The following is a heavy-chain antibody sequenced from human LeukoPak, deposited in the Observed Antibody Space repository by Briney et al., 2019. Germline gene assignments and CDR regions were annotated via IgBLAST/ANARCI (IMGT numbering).Heavy chain of an antibody. CDR2: SSSSDDGK. V-gene: IGHV3-23*01. J-gene: IGHJ4*01. D-gene: IGHD2-21*01. Sequence: GGSLRLSCTASGLSLNSYPISWVPQVPGKGLEWVSASSSSDDGKWYADSVRGRFTISRDTSKNTVYLQMNSLRAEDAGVYYCAKAPVTSCRGAFCYPFDYWGHGTLVTVSS. CDR3: AKAPVTSCRGAFCYPFDY. CDR1: GLSLNSYP.